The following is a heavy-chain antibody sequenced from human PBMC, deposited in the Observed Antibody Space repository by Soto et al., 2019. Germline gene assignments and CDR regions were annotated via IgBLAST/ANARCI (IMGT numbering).Heavy chain of an antibody. CDR3: ARDPTGSVYSGMVTAIEVFDY. J-gene: IGHJ4*02. Sequence: GASVKVSCKASGYTFTSYGISWVRQAPGQGLEWMGWISAYNGNINYAQKLQGRVTMTTDTSTSTAYMELRSLRSDDTAVYYCARDPTGSVYSGMVTAIEVFDYWGQGTLVTVSS. CDR2: ISAYNGNI. V-gene: IGHV1-18*01. CDR1: GYTFTSYG. D-gene: IGHD2-21*02.